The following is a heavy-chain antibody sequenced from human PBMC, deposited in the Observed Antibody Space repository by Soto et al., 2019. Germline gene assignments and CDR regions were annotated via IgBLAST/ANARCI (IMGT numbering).Heavy chain of an antibody. V-gene: IGHV1-46*04. CDR3: ARDGVQLWPRYYFDY. J-gene: IGHJ4*02. D-gene: IGHD1-1*01. CDR1: GYSFSNYS. CDR2: INPNGGST. Sequence: VQLVQSGAEVKKPGASVQVSCKTSGYSFSNYSMHWVRQVPGQGLELMGKINPNGGSTSLAQKLKDSDTLTRDTSTNTVYMELSSLTSEDTAVYYRARDGVQLWPRYYFDYWGQGTLVTVSS.